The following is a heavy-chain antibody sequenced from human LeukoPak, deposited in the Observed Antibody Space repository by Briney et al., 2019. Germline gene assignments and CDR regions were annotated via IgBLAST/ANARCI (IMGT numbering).Heavy chain of an antibody. CDR1: GFTLSSYA. CDR2: ISGDGAST. Sequence: PGGSLRLSCAASGFTLSSYAMNWVRQAPGKGLEWGSGISGDGASTHYAESVKGQFTISRDNSQNTLFLQMNSLRVEDTAIYYCAKDSYVSGRPLHTFDVWGQGTMVTVSS. J-gene: IGHJ3*01. D-gene: IGHD3-10*01. V-gene: IGHV3-23*01. CDR3: AKDSYVSGRPLHTFDV.